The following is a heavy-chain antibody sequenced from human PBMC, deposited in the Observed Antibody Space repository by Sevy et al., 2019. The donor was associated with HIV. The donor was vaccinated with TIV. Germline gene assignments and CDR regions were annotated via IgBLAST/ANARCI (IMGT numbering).Heavy chain of an antibody. CDR2: ISGSGGST. J-gene: IGHJ4*02. CDR3: AKDMKLDVVILGVIDY. V-gene: IGHV3-23*01. CDR1: GFTFSSYA. Sequence: GGSLRLSCAASGFTFSSYAMSWVRQAPGKGLEWVSAISGSGGSTYYADSVKGRFTISRDNSKNTLYLQMNSLRAEDTAVYYCAKDMKLDVVILGVIDYWGQGTLVTVSS. D-gene: IGHD2-8*02.